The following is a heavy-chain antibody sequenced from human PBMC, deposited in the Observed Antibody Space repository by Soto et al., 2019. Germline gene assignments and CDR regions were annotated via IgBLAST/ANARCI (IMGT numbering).Heavy chain of an antibody. V-gene: IGHV1-18*01. CDR2: ISAYNGNT. D-gene: IGHD3-3*01. J-gene: IGHJ6*02. CDR1: GYTFTSYG. CDR3: ARMGGYYRRYYYYYGMDV. Sequence: ASVKVSCKASGYTFTSYGIGWVRQAPGQGLEWMGWISAYNGNTNYAQKLQGRVTMTTDTSTSTAYMELRSLRSDDTAVYYCARMGGYYRRYYYYYGMDVWGQGTTVTV.